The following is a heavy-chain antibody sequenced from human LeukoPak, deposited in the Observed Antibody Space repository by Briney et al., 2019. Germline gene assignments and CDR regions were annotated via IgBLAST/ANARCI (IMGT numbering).Heavy chain of an antibody. Sequence: PSETLSLTCAVYGGSFSGYYWSWIRQPPGKGLEWIGEINHSGSTNYNPSLKSRVTISVDTSKNQFSLKLSSVTAADTAVYYCARAYTGYCSSTSCPWGYYYYYYMDVLGKATTVTVSS. CDR3: ARAYTGYCSSTSCPWGYYYYYYMDV. CDR2: INHSGST. CDR1: GGSFSGYY. J-gene: IGHJ6*03. V-gene: IGHV4-34*01. D-gene: IGHD2-2*01.